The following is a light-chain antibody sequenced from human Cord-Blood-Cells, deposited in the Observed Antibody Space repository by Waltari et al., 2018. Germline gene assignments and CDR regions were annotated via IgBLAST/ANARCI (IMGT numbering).Light chain of an antibody. CDR2: DVS. CDR1: SSDVGGYNY. J-gene: IGLJ2*01. V-gene: IGLV2-14*01. Sequence: QSALTQPASVSGSPGQSITISCTGTSSDVGGYNYVSWYQQHPGKAPKLMIYDVSKGPSGVSNRVSGSKSGNTASLTISGLQAEDEADYYCSSYTSSSTLVVFGGGTKLTVL. CDR3: SSYTSSSTLVV.